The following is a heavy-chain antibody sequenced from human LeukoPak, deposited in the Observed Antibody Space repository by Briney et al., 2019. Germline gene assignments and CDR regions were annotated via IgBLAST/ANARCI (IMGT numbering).Heavy chain of an antibody. CDR2: ISNSDDST. J-gene: IGHJ4*02. CDR3: AKATGYLL. Sequence: GGSLRLSCAASGFAFSSYAMSWVRQAPGKGLEWVSTISNSDDSTYYADSVKGRFTISRDNSENTPYLQMNSLRAEDTAVYCCAKATGYLLWGQGTLVTVSS. V-gene: IGHV3-23*01. D-gene: IGHD1-14*01. CDR1: GFAFSSYA.